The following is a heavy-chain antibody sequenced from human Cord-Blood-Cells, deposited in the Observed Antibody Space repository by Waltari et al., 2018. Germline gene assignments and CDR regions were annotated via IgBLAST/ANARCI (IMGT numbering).Heavy chain of an antibody. J-gene: IGHJ6*02. D-gene: IGHD3-9*01. CDR1: GYTLTELS. CDR3: ATGRKPDDILTISYYYGMDV. CDR2: FDPEDGET. V-gene: IGHV1-24*01. Sequence: QVQLVQSGAEVKKPGASVKVSCKVSGYTLTELSMHWVRPAPGHGLEWMGGFDPEDGETIYAQKFQGRVTMTEDTSTDTAYMELSSLRSEDTAVYYCATGRKPDDILTISYYYGMDVWGQGTTVTVSS.